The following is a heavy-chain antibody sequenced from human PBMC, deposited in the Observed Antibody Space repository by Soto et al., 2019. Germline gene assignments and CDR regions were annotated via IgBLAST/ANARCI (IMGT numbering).Heavy chain of an antibody. CDR2: IITILGTA. D-gene: IGHD5-12*01. V-gene: IGHV1-69*01. Sequence: QVQLVQSGAEVKKPGSSVKVSCKASGGTFSSYAISWVRQAPGQGLEWMGGIITILGTANYAQKFQGRVTITADESTSTAYMELSSMRSEDTAVYYCAREGDGYNTPGGWFDYWGQGTLVTVSS. CDR1: GGTFSSYA. J-gene: IGHJ4*02. CDR3: AREGDGYNTPGGWFDY.